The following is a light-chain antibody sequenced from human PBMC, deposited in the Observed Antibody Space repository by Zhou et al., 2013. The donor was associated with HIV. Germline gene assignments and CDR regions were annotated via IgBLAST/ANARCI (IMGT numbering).Light chain of an antibody. CDR1: QSISSN. CDR2: GAS. CDR3: QQRSNWPS. Sequence: EIIMTQSPATLSVSPGETATLSCWASQSISSNLAWYQQRPGQAPKLLIYGASTRATGIPARFSGSGSETEFTLTISSLQSEDFGVYYCQQRSNWPSFGQGTRLEIK. J-gene: IGKJ5*01. V-gene: IGKV3D-15*01.